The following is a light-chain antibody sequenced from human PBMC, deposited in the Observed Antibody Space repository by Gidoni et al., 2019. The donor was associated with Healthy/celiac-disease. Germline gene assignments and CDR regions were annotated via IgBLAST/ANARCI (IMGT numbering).Light chain of an antibody. V-gene: IGKV1-5*03. CDR3: QQYNGWT. CDR1: QSISSW. J-gene: IGKJ1*01. Sequence: DIQMTQSPSTLSASVGDRVTITCRASQSISSWLAWYQQKPGKAPKLLIYKASSLESGVPSRFSGSGSGTEFTLTISSLQPDDFATYYCQQYNGWTFGQXTKVEIK. CDR2: KAS.